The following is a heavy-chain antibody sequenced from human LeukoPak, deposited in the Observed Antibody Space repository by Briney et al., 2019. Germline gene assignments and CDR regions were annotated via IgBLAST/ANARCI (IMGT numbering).Heavy chain of an antibody. D-gene: IGHD3-22*01. CDR3: ASGGYHYYDSSGTPLDNYFDY. J-gene: IGHJ4*02. V-gene: IGHV3-13*01. CDR2: IGTAGDT. Sequence: GGSLRLSCAASGFTFSSYDMHWVRQATGKGLEWVSAIGTAGDTYYPGSVKGRFTISRDNAKNTLYLQMNSPRAEDTAVYYCASGGYHYYDSSGTPLDNYFDYWGQGTLVTVSS. CDR1: GFTFSSYD.